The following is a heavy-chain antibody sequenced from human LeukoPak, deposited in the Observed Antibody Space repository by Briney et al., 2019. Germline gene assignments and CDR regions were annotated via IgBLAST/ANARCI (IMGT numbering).Heavy chain of an antibody. CDR2: IKSKPAGGTV. CDR1: GFTVSSAY. Sequence: GGSLRLSCAASGFTVSSAYVSWVRQAPGKGLEWVGRIKSKPAGGTVDYASPVKGRFVISRDDSRTTVYLQMNSLKTEDTAVYYCSTDAGYDSRWYNYWGQGTLVTVSS. V-gene: IGHV3-15*01. CDR3: STDAGYDSRWYNY. J-gene: IGHJ4*02. D-gene: IGHD6-13*01.